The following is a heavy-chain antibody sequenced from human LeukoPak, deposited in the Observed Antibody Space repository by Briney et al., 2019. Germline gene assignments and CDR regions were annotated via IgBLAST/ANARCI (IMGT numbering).Heavy chain of an antibody. J-gene: IGHJ6*02. D-gene: IGHD2-8*01. V-gene: IGHV3-23*01. CDR3: ARALRFCNGAKCYFYFGMDV. CDR2: ITGSGGTT. Sequence: GGSLRLSCAASGFTFSSYAMNWVRQAPGKGLEWVSSITGSGGTTYYADSVKGRFTISRDNSKNTLYLQVDSLRAEDTAVYYCARALRFCNGAKCYFYFGMDVWGQGTTVTVSS. CDR1: GFTFSSYA.